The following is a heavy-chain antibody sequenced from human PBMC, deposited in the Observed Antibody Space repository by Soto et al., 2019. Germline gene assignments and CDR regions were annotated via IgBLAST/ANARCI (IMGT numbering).Heavy chain of an antibody. J-gene: IGHJ4*02. V-gene: IGHV3-23*01. Sequence: EVQLLESGGGLVQPGGSLRLSCAASGFTFSSYAMSWVRQAPGKGLEWVSTISGSGGSTYYADSVKGRFTISRDNSKNMLYLQMNSLRAEDTAVYYCAKGSGDRSYSGLGCWGQGALVTVSS. CDR3: AKGSGDRSYSGLGC. D-gene: IGHD2-15*01. CDR2: ISGSGGST. CDR1: GFTFSSYA.